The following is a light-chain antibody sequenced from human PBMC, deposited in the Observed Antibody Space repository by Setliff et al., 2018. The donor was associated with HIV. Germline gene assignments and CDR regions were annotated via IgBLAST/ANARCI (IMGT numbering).Light chain of an antibody. CDR3: ATWDDSLNGYV. Sequence: QSALTQPPSVSGTPGQRVSISCSGSSSNIGRNPVNWYQQLPGTAPKLLIYNNFQGPSGVPDRFSGSKSGTSASLAISGLQSEDEADYYCATWDDSLNGYVFGTGTKVTV. CDR2: NNF. CDR1: SSNIGRNP. J-gene: IGLJ1*01. V-gene: IGLV1-44*01.